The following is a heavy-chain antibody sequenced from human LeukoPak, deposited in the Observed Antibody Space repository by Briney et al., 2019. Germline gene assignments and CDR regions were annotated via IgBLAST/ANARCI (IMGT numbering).Heavy chain of an antibody. J-gene: IGHJ4*02. CDR2: ISYDGSNK. CDR3: AKDPDDYGDYVFYFDY. Sequence: GGSLRLSCAASGFTFSSYGMHWVRQAPGKGLEWVAVISYDGSNKYYADSVKGRFTISRDNSKNTLYLQMNSLRAEDTAVYYCAKDPDDYGDYVFYFDYWGQGTLVTVSS. D-gene: IGHD4-17*01. V-gene: IGHV3-30*18. CDR1: GFTFSSYG.